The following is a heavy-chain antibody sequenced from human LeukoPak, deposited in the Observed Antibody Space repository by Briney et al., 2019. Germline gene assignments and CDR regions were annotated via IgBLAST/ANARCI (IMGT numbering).Heavy chain of an antibody. Sequence: ASVKVSCTASGYTFTGYYMHWVRQAPGQGLEWMGWINPNSGGTNYAQKFQGRVTMTRDTSISTAYMELSRLRSDDTAVYYCARTRLLWFGEFTYYFDYWGQGTLVTVSS. V-gene: IGHV1-2*02. CDR2: INPNSGGT. CDR1: GYTFTGYY. J-gene: IGHJ4*02. CDR3: ARTRLLWFGEFTYYFDY. D-gene: IGHD3-10*01.